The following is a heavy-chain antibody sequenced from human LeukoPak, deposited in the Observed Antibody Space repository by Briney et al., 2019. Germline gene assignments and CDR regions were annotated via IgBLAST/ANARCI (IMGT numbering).Heavy chain of an antibody. CDR2: ISAYNGNT. Sequence: ASVKVSCKASGYTFTSYGISWVRQAPGQGLEWMGWISAYNGNTNYAQKLQGRVTVTADTSTSTAYMELRSLRSDDTAVYYCARELAVVPAAIIYFYYYGMDVWGQGTTVTVSS. CDR3: ARELAVVPAAIIYFYYYGMDV. J-gene: IGHJ6*02. D-gene: IGHD2-2*02. CDR1: GYTFTSYG. V-gene: IGHV1-18*01.